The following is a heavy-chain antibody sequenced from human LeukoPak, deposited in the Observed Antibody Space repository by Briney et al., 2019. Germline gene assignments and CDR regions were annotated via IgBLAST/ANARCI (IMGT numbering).Heavy chain of an antibody. V-gene: IGHV4-4*09. CDR3: AKGSGWYPI. J-gene: IGHJ4*02. CDR2: MYTSGNT. D-gene: IGHD6-19*01. CDR1: GDSISPHA. Sequence: SETLSLTCTVSGDSISPHAWSWIRQPPGKGLEWIGYMYTSGNTNYNPSLRSRVTILVDTSKNQVSLKLSSVTAADTAVYYCAKGSGWYPIWDQGTLVIVSS.